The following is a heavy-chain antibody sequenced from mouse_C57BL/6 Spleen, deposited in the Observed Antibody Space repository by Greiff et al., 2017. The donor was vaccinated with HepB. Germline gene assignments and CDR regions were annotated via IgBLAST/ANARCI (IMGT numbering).Heavy chain of an antibody. CDR1: GYTFTSYD. J-gene: IGHJ2*01. CDR3: ARGRNFLYYYGSRGYFDY. Sequence: QVQLQQSGPELVKPGASVKLSCKASGYTFTSYDINWVKQRPGQGLEWIGWIYPRDGSTKYNEKFKGKATLTVDTSSSTAYMELHSLTSEDSAVYFCARGRNFLYYYGSRGYFDYWGQGTTLTVSS. V-gene: IGHV1-85*01. CDR2: IYPRDGST. D-gene: IGHD1-1*01.